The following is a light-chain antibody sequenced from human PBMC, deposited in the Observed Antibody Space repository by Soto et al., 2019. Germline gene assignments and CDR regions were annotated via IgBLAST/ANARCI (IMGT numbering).Light chain of an antibody. CDR3: QQRTNWRIT. V-gene: IGKV3-11*01. CDR2: DTS. Sequence: EIVLTYSPAILSFSPVERATLSCRASQSVSSSLAWYQQKPGQAPRLLIYDTSNRATDIPPRFSGSGSGTDFTLTISSLEPEDFAVYYCQQRTNWRITFGQGTRLEIK. J-gene: IGKJ5*01. CDR1: QSVSSS.